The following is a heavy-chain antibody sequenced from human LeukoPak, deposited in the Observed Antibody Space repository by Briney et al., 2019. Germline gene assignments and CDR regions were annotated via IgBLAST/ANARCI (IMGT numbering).Heavy chain of an antibody. CDR2: IYPGDSDT. J-gene: IGHJ4*02. Sequence: GESLKISCKGSGYSFSSYWIDLVRQMPGKGLEWMGIIYPGDSDTRYSPSFQGQVTISADKSISTAYLQWSSLKASDTAMYYCARRGYCSGGNCHLDYWGQGTLVTVSS. CDR3: ARRGYCSGGNCHLDY. D-gene: IGHD2-15*01. CDR1: GYSFSSYW. V-gene: IGHV5-51*01.